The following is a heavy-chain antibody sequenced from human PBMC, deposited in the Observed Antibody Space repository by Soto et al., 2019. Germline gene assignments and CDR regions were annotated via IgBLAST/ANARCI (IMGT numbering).Heavy chain of an antibody. CDR2: ISGNAGST. V-gene: IGHV3-23*01. J-gene: IGHJ4*02. Sequence: PGGSLRLSCVASGFTFNNYAINWVRQSPGKGLEWVSVISGNAGSTYYADSVKGRFTITRDNSKNTLYLQMSSLRVEDTAVYYCAKAGGAAGTVDYFDYWGQGTLVTVPS. CDR3: AKAGGAAGTVDYFDY. D-gene: IGHD6-13*01. CDR1: GFTFNNYA.